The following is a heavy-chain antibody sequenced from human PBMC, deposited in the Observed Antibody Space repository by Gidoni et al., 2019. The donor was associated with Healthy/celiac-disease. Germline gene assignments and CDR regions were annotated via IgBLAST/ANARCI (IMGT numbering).Heavy chain of an antibody. J-gene: IGHJ5*02. CDR3: AREPSDYGDYVGWFDP. V-gene: IGHV3-33*01. CDR2: IWYEGSNK. CDR1: GFTFSSYG. Sequence: QVQLVESGGGVVQPGRSRRLSCAASGFTFSSYGMHWVRQAPGKGLDWVAVIWYEGSNKYYADSVKGRFTISRDNSKNTLYLQMNSLRAEDTAVYYCAREPSDYGDYVGWFDPWGQGTLVTVSS. D-gene: IGHD4-17*01.